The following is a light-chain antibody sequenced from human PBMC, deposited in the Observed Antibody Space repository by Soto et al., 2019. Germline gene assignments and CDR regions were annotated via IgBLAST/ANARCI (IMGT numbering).Light chain of an antibody. CDR3: QQRGNWPPT. J-gene: IGKJ2*01. CDR2: DAS. V-gene: IGKV3-11*01. CDR1: QSVSSY. Sequence: EIVLTQSPATLSLSPGERATLSCRASQSVSSYLAWYQQKPGQAPRLLIYDASNRATGIPARFSRSGSGTDFTLTISSLEPEDFAVYYCQQRGNWPPTFGQGTKLEIK.